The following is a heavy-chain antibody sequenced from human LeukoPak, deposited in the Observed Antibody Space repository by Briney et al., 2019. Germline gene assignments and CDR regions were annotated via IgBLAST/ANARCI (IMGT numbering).Heavy chain of an antibody. Sequence: GGSLRLSCAASGFTFSSYTMNWVRQAPGKGLEWVSSISSSSSYKYYADSVKGRFTISRDNSKNTLYLQMNSLRAEDTAVYYCAKGGYYSPIDPWGQGTLVTVSS. CDR1: GFTFSSYT. D-gene: IGHD3-22*01. CDR2: ISSSSSYK. CDR3: AKGGYYSPIDP. J-gene: IGHJ5*02. V-gene: IGHV3-21*01.